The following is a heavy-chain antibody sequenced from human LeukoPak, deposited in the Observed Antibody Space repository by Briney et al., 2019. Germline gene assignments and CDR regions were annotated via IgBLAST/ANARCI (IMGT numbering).Heavy chain of an antibody. D-gene: IGHD6-19*01. V-gene: IGHV3-30*18. J-gene: IGHJ4*02. Sequence: PGRSLRLSCAPSGFIFNNFGMQWVRQAPGKGLEWVALISTDGSDKYYADSVKGRFTVSRDNSKNTLYLQMNGLRAEDTAVYYCAKDHSSAWNFEDWGQGTLVTVSS. CDR3: AKDHSSAWNFED. CDR1: GFIFNNFG. CDR2: ISTDGSDK.